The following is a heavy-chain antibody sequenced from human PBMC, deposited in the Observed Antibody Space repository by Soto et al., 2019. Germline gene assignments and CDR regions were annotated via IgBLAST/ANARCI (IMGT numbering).Heavy chain of an antibody. CDR3: ASGGCRHIDS. V-gene: IGHV4-59*08. Sequence: QVQLQESGPGLAKPSETLSLTGTVSGGSSSTYYWSWIRQPPGKGLEWMGYIYYSGSTNYNPSHKRRVTISVDSSKNQFSLKLSSVTAADTAVYYCASGGCRHIDSWGQGTLVTVS. CDR1: GGSSSTYY. CDR2: IYYSGST. D-gene: IGHD2-15*01. J-gene: IGHJ4*02.